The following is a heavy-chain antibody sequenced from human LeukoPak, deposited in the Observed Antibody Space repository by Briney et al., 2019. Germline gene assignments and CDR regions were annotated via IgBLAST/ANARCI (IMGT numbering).Heavy chain of an antibody. V-gene: IGHV4-4*07. Sequence: SETLSLTCSVSGGSISSYYWSWIRQPAGKGLEWIGRIYISGYSNYNPCLKSRVTLSVDTSKNQFSLQLTSVTAADMAVYYCAIGEKNKQQLVYFDYWGQGTLVTVSS. D-gene: IGHD6-13*01. CDR1: GGSISSYY. J-gene: IGHJ4*02. CDR3: AIGEKNKQQLVYFDY. CDR2: IYISGYS.